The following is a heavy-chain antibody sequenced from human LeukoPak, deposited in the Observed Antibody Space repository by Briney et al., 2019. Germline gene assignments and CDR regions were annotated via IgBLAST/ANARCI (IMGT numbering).Heavy chain of an antibody. CDR3: ARQHKSYYMDV. CDR1: GGSLSTSSYY. Sequence: SETLSLTCTLSGGSLSTSSYYWGWIRQPPGKGLEWIGSIYYSGSTYYNPSLKSRVTISVDTSKNQFSLKLSSVTAADTAVYYCARQHKSYYMDVWGKGTTVTVSS. V-gene: IGHV4-39*01. CDR2: IYYSGST. J-gene: IGHJ6*03.